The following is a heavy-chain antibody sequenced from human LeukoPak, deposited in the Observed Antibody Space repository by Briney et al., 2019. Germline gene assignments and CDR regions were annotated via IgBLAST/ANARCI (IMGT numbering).Heavy chain of an antibody. V-gene: IGHV1-46*01. D-gene: IGHD5-18*01. J-gene: IGHJ3*02. Sequence: AASVKVSCKASGYTFTSYYMHWVRQAPGQGLEWMGIINPRGGSTSYAQKFQGRVTMTRDTSTSTVYMELSSLRSEDTAVYYCARERYSYGYRDAFDIWGQGTMVTVSS. CDR1: GYTFTSYY. CDR2: INPRGGST. CDR3: ARERYSYGYRDAFDI.